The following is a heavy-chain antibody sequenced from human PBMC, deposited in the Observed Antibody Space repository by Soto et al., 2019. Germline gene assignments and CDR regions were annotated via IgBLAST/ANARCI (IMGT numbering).Heavy chain of an antibody. CDR3: VGDGGGSFDF. CDR2: ISGRGNSA. D-gene: IGHD5-12*01. CDR1: GFMFTDYS. Sequence: VGSLRLSCAASGFMFTDYSMNWVRQAPGKGLEWVADISGRGNSAYYADSVQGRFTISRDNSKNTLSLQMNSLTADDTAIYYWVGDGGGSFDFWGRGTMVTVSS. J-gene: IGHJ3*01. V-gene: IGHV3-23*01.